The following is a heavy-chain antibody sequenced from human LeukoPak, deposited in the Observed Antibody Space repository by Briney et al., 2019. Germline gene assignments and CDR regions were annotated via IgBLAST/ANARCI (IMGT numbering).Heavy chain of an antibody. D-gene: IGHD4-17*01. J-gene: IGHJ6*02. V-gene: IGHV1-18*04. CDR2: ISAYNGNT. Sequence: ASVKVSCKASGYTFTSHYMHWVRQAPGQGLEWMGWISAYNGNTNYAQKLQGRVTMTTDTSTSTAYMELRSLRSDDTAVYYCARDSGDYTYYYYGMDVWGQGTTVTVSS. CDR3: ARDSGDYTYYYYGMDV. CDR1: GYTFTSHY.